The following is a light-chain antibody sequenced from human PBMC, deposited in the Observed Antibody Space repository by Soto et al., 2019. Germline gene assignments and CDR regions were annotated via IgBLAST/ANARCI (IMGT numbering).Light chain of an antibody. J-gene: IGKJ2*01. CDR1: QSVNNNN. Sequence: EIVLTQSPGTLSLSPGERATLSCRASQSVNNNNLAWYQQKPGQAPRLLIYGASSGATGIPDRFSGSGSGTDFTLTISRLEPEDFAVYYCQQYGKSPDTFGQGTKLEIK. V-gene: IGKV3-20*01. CDR3: QQYGKSPDT. CDR2: GAS.